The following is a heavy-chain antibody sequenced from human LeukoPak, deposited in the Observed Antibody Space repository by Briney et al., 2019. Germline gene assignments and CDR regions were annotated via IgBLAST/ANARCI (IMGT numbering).Heavy chain of an antibody. CDR2: MNPNSGNT. D-gene: IGHD4-23*01. J-gene: IGHJ5*02. Sequence: ASVKVSCKASGGTFSSYAINWVRQATGQGLEWMGWMNPNSGNTGYAQKFQGRVTMTRNTSISTAYMELSSLRSEDTAVYYCARVEIRWWFDPWGQGTLVTVSS. CDR1: GGTFSSYA. V-gene: IGHV1-8*02. CDR3: ARVEIRWWFDP.